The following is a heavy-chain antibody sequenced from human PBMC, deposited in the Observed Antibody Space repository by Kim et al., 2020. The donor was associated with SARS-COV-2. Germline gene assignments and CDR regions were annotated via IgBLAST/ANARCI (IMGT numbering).Heavy chain of an antibody. CDR3: ARLTRGYSYGLGHYFDY. CDR2: IYYSGST. Sequence: SETLSLTCTVSGGSISSSSYYWGWIRQPPGKGLEWIGSIYYSGSTYYNPSLKSRVTISVDTSKNQFSLKLSSVTAADTAVYYCARLTRGYSYGLGHYFDYWGQGTLVTVSS. CDR1: GGSISSSSYY. J-gene: IGHJ4*02. V-gene: IGHV4-39*01. D-gene: IGHD5-18*01.